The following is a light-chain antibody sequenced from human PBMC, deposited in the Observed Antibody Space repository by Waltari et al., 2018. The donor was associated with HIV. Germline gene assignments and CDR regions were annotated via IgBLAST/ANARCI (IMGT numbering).Light chain of an antibody. Sequence: DIVMTQSPESLAVSLGERTTINCNSSQSLLYTSTNKRYLAWYQQKPGQPPKLLIYWASTRESGVPARFSGSGSGTNFSLTISALQTEDVALYYCQQYYTLGPTFGGGTKVEIK. V-gene: IGKV4-1*01. CDR2: WAS. CDR3: QQYYTLGPT. CDR1: QSLLYTSTNKRY. J-gene: IGKJ4*01.